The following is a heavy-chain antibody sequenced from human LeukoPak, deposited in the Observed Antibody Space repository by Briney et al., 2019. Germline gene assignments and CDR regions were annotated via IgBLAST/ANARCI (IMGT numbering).Heavy chain of an antibody. V-gene: IGHV3-23*01. D-gene: IGHD5-12*01. CDR2: ISGSGGST. Sequence: GGSLTLSCAVSGFTFSSYAMSWVRQAPGKGLEWVSAISGSGGSTYYADSVEGRFTISRDNSKNTLYLQMNSLRAEDTAVYYCAREGIVATLDYWGQGTLVTVSS. CDR1: GFTFSSYA. J-gene: IGHJ4*02. CDR3: AREGIVATLDY.